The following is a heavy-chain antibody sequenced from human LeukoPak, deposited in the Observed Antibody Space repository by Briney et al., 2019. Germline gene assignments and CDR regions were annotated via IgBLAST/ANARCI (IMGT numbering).Heavy chain of an antibody. V-gene: IGHV5-51*01. J-gene: IGHJ6*04. CDR2: IYPGDSDT. Sequence: GESLKISFKGSGYRFTSYWIGWVRQMPGKGLEWMGIIYPGDSDTRYSPSFQGQVTISADKSISTAYLQWSSLKASDTAMYYCARRSSSSWYYGDVWGKGTTVTVSS. CDR3: ARRSSSSWYYGDV. CDR1: GYRFTSYW. D-gene: IGHD6-13*01.